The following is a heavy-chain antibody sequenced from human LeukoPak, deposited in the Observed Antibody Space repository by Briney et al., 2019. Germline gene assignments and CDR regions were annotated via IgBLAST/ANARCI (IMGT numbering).Heavy chain of an antibody. Sequence: GGSLRLSCAASGFTFSSYAMHWVRQAPGKGLEWVAVISYDGSNKYYADSVKGRFTISRDNSKNTLYLQMNSLRVEDTAVYYCARDFYATGSHDYWGQGTLVTVSS. J-gene: IGHJ4*02. D-gene: IGHD3-10*01. CDR3: ARDFYATGSHDY. CDR2: ISYDGSNK. V-gene: IGHV3-30-3*01. CDR1: GFTFSSYA.